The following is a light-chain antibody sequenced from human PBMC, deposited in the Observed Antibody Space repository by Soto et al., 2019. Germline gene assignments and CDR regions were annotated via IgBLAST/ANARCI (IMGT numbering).Light chain of an antibody. J-gene: IGLJ1*01. CDR3: SSYTTSNTYV. V-gene: IGLV2-18*02. CDR1: SSDVGSNNR. CDR2: DVS. Sequence: QSALTQPPSVSGSPGQSVAISCTGTSSDVGSNNRVSWYQQPPGSAPKLIIYDVSNRPSGIPDRSSGSKPTNTASLTISGLQTEDEDDYYCSSYTTSNTYVFGTGTKVTVL.